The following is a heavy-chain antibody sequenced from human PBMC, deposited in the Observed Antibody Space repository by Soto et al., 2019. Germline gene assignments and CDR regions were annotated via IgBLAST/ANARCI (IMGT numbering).Heavy chain of an antibody. Sequence: PSETLSLTCTVSGGSLSSGSYYWSWIRQPPGKGLEWIGYIYYSGSTNYNPSLKSRVTISVDTSKNQFSLKLSSVTAADTAVYYCARDRDSSIDYWGQGTLVTVSS. D-gene: IGHD6-13*01. CDR1: GGSLSSGSYY. CDR2: IYYSGST. V-gene: IGHV4-61*01. J-gene: IGHJ4*02. CDR3: ARDRDSSIDY.